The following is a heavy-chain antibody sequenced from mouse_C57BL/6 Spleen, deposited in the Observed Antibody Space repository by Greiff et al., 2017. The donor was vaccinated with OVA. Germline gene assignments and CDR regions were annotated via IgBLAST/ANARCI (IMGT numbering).Heavy chain of an antibody. J-gene: IGHJ1*03. V-gene: IGHV1-50*01. CDR1: GYTFTSYW. CDR2: IDPSDSYT. CDR3: ARRSYGSSYVWYFDV. Sequence: VQLQQPGAELVKPGASVKLSCKASGYTFTSYWMQWVKQRPGPGLEWIGEIDPSDSYTNYNQKFKGKATLTVETSSSTAYMQLSSLTSEDSAVYYCARRSYGSSYVWYFDVGGTGTTVTVSS. D-gene: IGHD1-1*01.